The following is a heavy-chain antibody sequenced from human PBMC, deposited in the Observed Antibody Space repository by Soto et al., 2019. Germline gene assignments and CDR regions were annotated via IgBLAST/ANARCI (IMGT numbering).Heavy chain of an antibody. D-gene: IGHD3-22*01. CDR3: ARHFAADGYYYDSSGPAGWFDP. CDR1: GGSISSSSYY. CDR2: IYYSGST. V-gene: IGHV4-39*01. Sequence: SETLSLTCTVSGGSISSSSYYWGWIRQPPGKGLEWIGSIYYSGSTYYNPSLKSRVTISVDTSKNQFSLKLSSVTAADTAVYYCARHFAADGYYYDSSGPAGWFDPWGQGTLVTVSS. J-gene: IGHJ5*02.